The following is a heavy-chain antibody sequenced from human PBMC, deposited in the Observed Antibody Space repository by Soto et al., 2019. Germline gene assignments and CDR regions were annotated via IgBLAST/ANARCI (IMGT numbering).Heavy chain of an antibody. J-gene: IGHJ6*02. D-gene: IGHD3-10*01. CDR1: GFTFSSYG. V-gene: IGHV3-33*01. CDR2: IWYDGSNK. CDR3: ASAASYGARGHYYYGMDV. Sequence: QVQLVESGGGVVQPGRSLRLSCAASGFTFSSYGMHWVRQAPGKGLEWVAVIWYDGSNKYYADSVKGRFTISRDNSKNTLYLQMNSLRAEDTAVYYCASAASYGARGHYYYGMDVWGQGTTVTVSS.